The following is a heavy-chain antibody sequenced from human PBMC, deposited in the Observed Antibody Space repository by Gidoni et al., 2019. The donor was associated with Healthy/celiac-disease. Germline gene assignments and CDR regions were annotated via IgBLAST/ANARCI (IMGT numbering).Heavy chain of an antibody. CDR2: ISSSGSTI. CDR1: GFTFSDYY. J-gene: IGHJ6*02. D-gene: IGHD2-15*01. CDR3: ARCGDGVVAATRVSYGYYYYGMDV. Sequence: QVQLVESGGGLVKPGGSLRLSCAASGFTFSDYYLSWIRPAPGKGLEWVSYISSSGSTIYYADSVKGRFTISRDNAKNSLYLQMNSLRAEDTAVYYCARCGDGVVAATRVSYGYYYYGMDVWGQGTTVTVSS. V-gene: IGHV3-11*01.